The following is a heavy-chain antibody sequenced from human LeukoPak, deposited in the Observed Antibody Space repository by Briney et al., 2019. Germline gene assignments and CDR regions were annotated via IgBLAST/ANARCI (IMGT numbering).Heavy chain of an antibody. D-gene: IGHD2-2*01. CDR3: ARAQDIVVVPAAGWFDP. Sequence: SETLSLTCAVYGTSFSGYYWSWIRQPPGKGLEWIGESNHSGSTNYNPSLKSRVTISVDTSKHQFSLKLSSVTAADTAVYYCARAQDIVVVPAAGWFDPWGQGTLVTVSS. J-gene: IGHJ5*02. CDR1: GTSFSGYY. CDR2: SNHSGST. V-gene: IGHV4-34*01.